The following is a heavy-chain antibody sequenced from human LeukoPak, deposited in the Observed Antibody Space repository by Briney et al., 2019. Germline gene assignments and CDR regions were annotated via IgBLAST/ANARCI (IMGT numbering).Heavy chain of an antibody. CDR3: ARSPLVPAAILNRRSTRYFDY. Sequence: GASVKVSCKASGYTFTSYDINWVRQATGQGLEWMGWMNPNSGNTGYAQKFQGRVIMTRNTSISTAYMELSSLRSEDTAVYYCARSPLVPAAILNRRSTRYFDYWGQGTLVTVSS. CDR1: GYTFTSYD. J-gene: IGHJ4*02. D-gene: IGHD2-2*02. CDR2: MNPNSGNT. V-gene: IGHV1-8*01.